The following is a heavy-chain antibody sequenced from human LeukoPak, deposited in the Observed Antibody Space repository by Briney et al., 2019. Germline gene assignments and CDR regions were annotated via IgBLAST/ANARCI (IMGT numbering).Heavy chain of an antibody. J-gene: IGHJ4*02. CDR3: ASKGSGYSYGDSDY. V-gene: IGHV3-21*01. CDR1: GFTFSSYS. D-gene: IGHD5-18*01. CDR2: ISSSSSSYI. Sequence: GGSLRLSCAASGFTFSSYSMNWVRQAPGKGLEWVSSISSSSSSYIYYADSVKGRLTISRDNAKNSLYLQMNSLRAEDTAVYYCASKGSGYSYGDSDYWGQGTLVTVSS.